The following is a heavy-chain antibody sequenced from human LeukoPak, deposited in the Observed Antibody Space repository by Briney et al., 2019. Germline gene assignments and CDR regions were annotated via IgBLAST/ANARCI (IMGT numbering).Heavy chain of an antibody. CDR3: ARDHYYAFDN. CDR1: GFTFSRYS. CDR2: IGISSGNT. J-gene: IGHJ4*02. Sequence: GGSLRLSCAASGFTFSRYSMNWVRQAPGKGLEWISYIGISSGNTKYTDSVKGRFAISGDSAKNSLYLQMNSLRVEDTAVYYCARDHYYAFDNWGQGTLVTVSS. D-gene: IGHD1-26*01. V-gene: IGHV3-48*04.